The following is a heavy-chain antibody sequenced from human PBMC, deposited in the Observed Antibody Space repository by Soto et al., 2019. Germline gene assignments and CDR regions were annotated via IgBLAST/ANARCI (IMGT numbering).Heavy chain of an antibody. J-gene: IGHJ4*02. CDR1: GGSIASSLYY. CDR2: IYYSGST. Sequence: SETLSLICTVSGGSIASSLYYWGWVRQSPGKGLEWIESIYYSGSTHYNPSLKSRVTVSVDTSKNQFSLKLTSVTAANTAVYFCASHRNYIAVSRSFFDYWGLGTLVTRPS. CDR3: ASHRNYIAVSRSFFDY. V-gene: IGHV4-39*01. D-gene: IGHD6-19*01.